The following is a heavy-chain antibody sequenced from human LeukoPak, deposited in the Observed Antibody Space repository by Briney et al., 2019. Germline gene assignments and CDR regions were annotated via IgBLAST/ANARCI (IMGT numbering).Heavy chain of an antibody. CDR3: AKDRAMVRGVIHDY. CDR1: GFTISDHY. D-gene: IGHD3-10*01. V-gene: IGHV3-9*01. CDR2: ISWNSGSI. Sequence: QAGGSLRLSCAASGFTISDHYMDWVRQAPGKGLEWVSGISWNSGSIGYADSVKGRFTISRDNAKNSLYLQMNSLRAEDTALYYCAKDRAMVRGVIHDYWGQGTLVTVSS. J-gene: IGHJ4*02.